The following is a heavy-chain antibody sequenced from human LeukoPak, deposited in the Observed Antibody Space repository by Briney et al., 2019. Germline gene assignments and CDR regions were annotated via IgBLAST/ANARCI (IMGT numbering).Heavy chain of an antibody. CDR3: AKIPSATVVTSFGL. Sequence: PGGSLRLSCAASGFTFSDYYMSWIRQAPGKGLEWVSYISSSGSTIYYADSVKGRFTISRDNAKNSLYLQMNSLRAEDTAVYYCAKIPSATVVTSFGLWGQGTLVTVSS. J-gene: IGHJ5*02. D-gene: IGHD4-23*01. CDR1: GFTFSDYY. V-gene: IGHV3-11*04. CDR2: ISSSGSTI.